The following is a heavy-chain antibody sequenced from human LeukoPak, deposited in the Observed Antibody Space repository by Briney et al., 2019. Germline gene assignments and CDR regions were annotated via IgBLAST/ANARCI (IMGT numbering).Heavy chain of an antibody. CDR1: GFTFSSYS. V-gene: IGHV3-21*01. Sequence: KTGGSLRLSCAASGFTFSSYSMNWVRQAPGKGLEWVSSISSSSSYIYYADSVKGRFTISGDNAKNSLYLQMNSLRAEDTAVYYCARLSLYCSSTSCYFDYWGQGTLVTVSS. CDR3: ARLSLYCSSTSCYFDY. J-gene: IGHJ4*02. CDR2: ISSSSSYI. D-gene: IGHD2-2*01.